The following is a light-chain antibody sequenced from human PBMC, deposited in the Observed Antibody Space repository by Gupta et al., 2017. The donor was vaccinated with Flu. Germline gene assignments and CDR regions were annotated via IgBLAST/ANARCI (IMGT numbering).Light chain of an antibody. CDR3: CSYAGSSTAWV. CDR1: TSDVPNYNL. J-gene: IGLJ3*02. V-gene: IGLV2-23*01. Sequence: QSALTQPASASGSPGQSIIISCSGVTSDVPNYNLVSWYQHHPDKAPKLIIYEASKRPSGVSNRFSASKSGNTASLTISGLQADDEADYYCCSYAGSSTAWVFGGGTKVTVL. CDR2: EAS.